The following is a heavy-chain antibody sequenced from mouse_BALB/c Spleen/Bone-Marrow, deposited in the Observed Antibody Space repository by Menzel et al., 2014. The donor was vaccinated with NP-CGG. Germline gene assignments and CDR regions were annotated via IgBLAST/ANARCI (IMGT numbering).Heavy chain of an antibody. CDR1: GFTFSSFG. D-gene: IGHD4-1*01. Sequence: DVKLVESGGGLVQPGGSRKLSCAASGFTFSSFGMHRVRQAPEKGLEWVAYISSGSSTIYYADTVKGRFTISRDNPKNTLFLQMTSLRSEDTAMYYCATGTRDYWGQGTTLTVSS. V-gene: IGHV5-17*02. CDR3: ATGTRDY. CDR2: ISSGSSTI. J-gene: IGHJ2*01.